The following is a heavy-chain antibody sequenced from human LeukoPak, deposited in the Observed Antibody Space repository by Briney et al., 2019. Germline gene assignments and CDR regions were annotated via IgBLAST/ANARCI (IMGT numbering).Heavy chain of an antibody. CDR2: ISAYSGNT. J-gene: IGHJ4*02. Sequence: EASVKVSCKASGYTFSSYGISWVRQAPGQGLEWMGWISAYSGNTNYAQKLQGRVTMTTDTSTSTAYMELRSLRSDDTAVYYCARVEGWFGESGFDYWGQGTLVTGSS. CDR1: GYTFSSYG. CDR3: ARVEGWFGESGFDY. D-gene: IGHD3-10*01. V-gene: IGHV1-18*01.